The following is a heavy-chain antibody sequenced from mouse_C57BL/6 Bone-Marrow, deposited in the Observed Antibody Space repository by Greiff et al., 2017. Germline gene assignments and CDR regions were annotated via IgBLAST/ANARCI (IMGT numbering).Heavy chain of an antibody. CDR1: GYTFTSYW. Sequence: QVQLKQPGAELVKPGASVKLSCKASGYTFTSYWMHWVKQRPGQGLEWIGMIHPNSGSTNYNEKFKSKATLTVDKSSSTAYMQLSSLTSEDSAFYYCARRGGFGYFDYWGQGTTLTVSS. V-gene: IGHV1-64*01. CDR2: IHPNSGST. CDR3: ARRGGFGYFDY. J-gene: IGHJ2*01.